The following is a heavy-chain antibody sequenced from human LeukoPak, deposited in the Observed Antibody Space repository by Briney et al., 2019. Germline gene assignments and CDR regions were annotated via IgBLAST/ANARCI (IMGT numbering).Heavy chain of an antibody. D-gene: IGHD2-21*01. Sequence: GASVKVSCKASGYTFTGYYMHWVRQAPGQGLEWMGGFDPEDGETIYAQKFQGRVTMTEDTSTDTAYMELSSLRSEDTAVYYCATVPARMVVPPDYWGQGTLVTVSS. CDR1: GYTFTGYY. CDR2: FDPEDGET. J-gene: IGHJ4*02. V-gene: IGHV1-24*01. CDR3: ATVPARMVVPPDY.